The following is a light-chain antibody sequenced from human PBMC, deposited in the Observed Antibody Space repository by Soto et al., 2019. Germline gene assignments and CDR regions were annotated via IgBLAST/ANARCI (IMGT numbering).Light chain of an antibody. V-gene: IGKV3-15*01. Sequence: DIVVTQSPATLSASPGERVTLSCRASQFVSSRLAWYQRRPGQVPRLLIYDTSTRAPGISARFSGSGSGTEFTRTISSLQSEDFAVYYCQEYIQWPPGMFGPGTTVDIQ. CDR1: QFVSSR. CDR3: QEYIQWPPGM. J-gene: IGKJ1*01. CDR2: DTS.